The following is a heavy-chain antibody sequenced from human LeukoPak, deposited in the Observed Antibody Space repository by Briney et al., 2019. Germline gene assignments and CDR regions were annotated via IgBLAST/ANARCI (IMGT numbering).Heavy chain of an antibody. V-gene: IGHV3-74*01. CDR1: GFTFTNYW. CDR2: IASDGSST. J-gene: IGHJ4*02. CDR3: ARGRPHGNDY. Sequence: GGSLRLSCAASGFTFTNYWMHWVRQAPGKGLVWVSRIASDGSSTTYADSVKGRFSISRDNAKNTLYLQMNSLRVEDTAVYYCARGRPHGNDYWGQGTLVTVSS. D-gene: IGHD4-23*01.